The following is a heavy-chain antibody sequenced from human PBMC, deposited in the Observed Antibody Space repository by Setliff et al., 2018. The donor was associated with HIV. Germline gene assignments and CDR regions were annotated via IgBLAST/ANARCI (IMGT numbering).Heavy chain of an antibody. CDR3: ARDRGYSYGYDAFDI. V-gene: IGHV3-30*01. D-gene: IGHD5-18*01. CDR1: GFTFITYT. Sequence: LRLSCAASGFTFITYTMHWVRQAPGKGLEWVAVISYGGSNEYYADSVKGRFTISRDNSKNTLYLQMNSLRPEDTAVYYCARDRGYSYGYDAFDIWGQGTMVTVSS. J-gene: IGHJ3*02. CDR2: ISYGGSNE.